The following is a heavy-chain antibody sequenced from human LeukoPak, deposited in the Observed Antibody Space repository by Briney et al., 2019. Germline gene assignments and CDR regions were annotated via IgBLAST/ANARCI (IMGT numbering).Heavy chain of an antibody. V-gene: IGHV3-23*01. CDR2: ISGSGGST. D-gene: IGHD1-20*01. Sequence: GGSLRLSCAASGFTFSSYAINWARQAPGKGLERVSSISGSGGSTYYADSVKGRFTISRDNSKNTLYLQMNSLRAEDTAVYYCAKDREVTGYYFDYWGQGTLVTVSS. CDR3: AKDREVTGYYFDY. CDR1: GFTFSSYA. J-gene: IGHJ4*02.